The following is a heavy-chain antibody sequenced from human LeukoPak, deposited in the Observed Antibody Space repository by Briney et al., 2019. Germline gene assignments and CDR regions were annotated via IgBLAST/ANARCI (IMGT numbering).Heavy chain of an antibody. V-gene: IGHV3-48*03. CDR3: ARDLAAVAGTDFDY. CDR1: GFTFSSYA. CDR2: ISSSGSTI. J-gene: IGHJ4*02. Sequence: GGSLRLSCAASGFTFSSYAMNWVRQAPGKGLEWVSYISSSGSTIYYADSVKGRFTISRDNAKNSLYLQMNSLRAEDTAVYYCARDLAAVAGTDFDYWGQGTLVTVSS. D-gene: IGHD6-19*01.